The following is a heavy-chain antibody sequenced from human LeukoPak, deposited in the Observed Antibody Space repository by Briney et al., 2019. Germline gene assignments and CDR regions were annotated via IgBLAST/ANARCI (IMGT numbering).Heavy chain of an antibody. D-gene: IGHD3-10*01. V-gene: IGHV4-4*07. CDR2: IYTSGST. J-gene: IGHJ6*02. CDR1: GGSISSYY. Sequence: SETLSLTCTVSGGSISSYYWSWIRQPAGKGLEWIGRIYTSGSTNYNPSLKSRVTMSVDTSKNQFSLKLSSVTAADTAVYYCARDRMVRGVIIKGHYYGMDVWGQETTVTVSS. CDR3: ARDRMVRGVIIKGHYYGMDV.